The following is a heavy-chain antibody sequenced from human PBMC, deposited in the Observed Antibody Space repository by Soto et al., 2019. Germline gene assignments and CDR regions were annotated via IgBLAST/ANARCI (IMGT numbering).Heavy chain of an antibody. CDR3: ARERVVRGVISLDY. Sequence: GGSLRLSCAASGFTFSSYWMSWVRQALGKGLEWVANIKQDGSEKYYVDSVKGRFTISRDNAKNSLYLQMNSLRAEDTAVYYCARERVVRGVISLDYWGQGTLVTVSS. CDR1: GFTFSSYW. CDR2: IKQDGSEK. D-gene: IGHD3-10*01. V-gene: IGHV3-7*01. J-gene: IGHJ4*02.